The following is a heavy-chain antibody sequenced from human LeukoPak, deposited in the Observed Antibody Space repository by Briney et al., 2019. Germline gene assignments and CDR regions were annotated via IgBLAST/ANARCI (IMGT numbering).Heavy chain of an antibody. CDR3: VRTYYYDSSGYHLIDY. CDR1: GGSISSGSYY. CDR2: IYTSGST. D-gene: IGHD3-22*01. J-gene: IGHJ4*02. Sequence: PSQTLSLTCTVSGGSISSGSYYWSWIRQPAGKGLEWIGRIYTSGSTNYNPSLKSRVTISVDTSKNQFSLKLSSVTAADTAVYYCVRTYYYDSSGYHLIDYWGQGTLVTVSS. V-gene: IGHV4-61*02.